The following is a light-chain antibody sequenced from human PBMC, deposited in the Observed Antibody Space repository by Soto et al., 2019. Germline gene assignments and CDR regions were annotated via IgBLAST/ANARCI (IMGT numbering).Light chain of an antibody. Sequence: EIVMTQSPATLSVSPGERATLSCRASQSVSSNLAWYQQKPGQAPRLLIYGASTRATGIPAWFSGSGSGTEFTLTISSLQSEDFAVYYCQQYNNWPGVTFGQGTKLEIK. CDR2: GAS. J-gene: IGKJ2*01. V-gene: IGKV3-15*01. CDR1: QSVSSN. CDR3: QQYNNWPGVT.